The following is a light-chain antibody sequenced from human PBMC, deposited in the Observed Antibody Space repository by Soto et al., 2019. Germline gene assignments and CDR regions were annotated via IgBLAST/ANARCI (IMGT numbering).Light chain of an antibody. J-gene: IGKJ1*01. CDR3: QQTYNTMWT. CDR2: AAS. V-gene: IGKV1-39*01. Sequence: DIQMTQSPSSLSASVGDRVSITCRASQSIRSYLNWYQQKPGKAPKLLIYAASSLQSGVPSRFSGSGAGTDFPLTISSLQPEDFGSYYCQQTYNTMWTFGQGTKVEIK. CDR1: QSIRSY.